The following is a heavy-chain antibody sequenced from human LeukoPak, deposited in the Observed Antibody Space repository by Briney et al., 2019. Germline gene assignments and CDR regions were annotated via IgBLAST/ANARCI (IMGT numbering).Heavy chain of an antibody. V-gene: IGHV4-39*07. CDR3: ARKFPQIGYCSSSSCPGAFDI. D-gene: IGHD2-2*01. J-gene: IGHJ3*02. Sequence: SETLSLTCTVSGDSMSGYYWSWIRQPPGKGLEWIGSVYYSGTTYSHPSLKSRVTITIDTSKNQFSLNLSSVTAADTAVYYCARKFPQIGYCSSSSCPGAFDIWGQGTMVTVSS. CDR1: GDSMSGYY. CDR2: VYYSGTT.